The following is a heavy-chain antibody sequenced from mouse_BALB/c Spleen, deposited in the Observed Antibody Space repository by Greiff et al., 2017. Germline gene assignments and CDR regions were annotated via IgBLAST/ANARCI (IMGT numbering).Heavy chain of an antibody. Sequence: EVKLVESGGGLVKPGGSLKLSCAASGFTFSSYTMSWVRQTPEKRLEWVATISSGGSYTYYPDSVKGRFTISRDNAKNTLYLQMSSLKSEDTAMYYCTREGGYDDDGGAYWGQGTLVTVSA. CDR3: TREGGYDDDGGAY. J-gene: IGHJ3*01. CDR2: ISSGGSYT. D-gene: IGHD2-4*01. CDR1: GFTFSSYT. V-gene: IGHV5-6-4*01.